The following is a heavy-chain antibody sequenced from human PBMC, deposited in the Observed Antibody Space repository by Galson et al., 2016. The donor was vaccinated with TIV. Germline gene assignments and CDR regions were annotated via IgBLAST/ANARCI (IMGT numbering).Heavy chain of an antibody. Sequence: SLRLSCAASALTVSDNYMTWVRQAPGKGLEWVAIVSSGGSLNYADFVRGRFTVSRDNSKNTLYLQMNRLRTDDTAIYYCTRERRFCGNNCYLSYYYGMDVWGQGTTVTVSS. CDR2: VSSGGSL. CDR1: ALTVSDNY. D-gene: IGHD2-21*01. J-gene: IGHJ6*02. CDR3: TRERRFCGNNCYLSYYYGMDV. V-gene: IGHV3-66*02.